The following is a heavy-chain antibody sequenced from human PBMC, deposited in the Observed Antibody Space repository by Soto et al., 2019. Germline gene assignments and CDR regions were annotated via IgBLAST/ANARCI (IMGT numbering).Heavy chain of an antibody. D-gene: IGHD3-10*01. CDR2: IYYSGST. CDR3: ARSPSMVRGVIMDY. V-gene: IGHV4-59*08. CDR1: GGSLSSYY. J-gene: IGHJ4*02. Sequence: QVQLQESGPGLVKPSETLSLTCTVSGGSLSSYYWNWIRQPPGKGLEWIGYIYYSGSTNYNPSFKSRVPISVDTSKNQFSLKLSSMTAADAAVYYCARSPSMVRGVIMDYWGQGTLVTVSS.